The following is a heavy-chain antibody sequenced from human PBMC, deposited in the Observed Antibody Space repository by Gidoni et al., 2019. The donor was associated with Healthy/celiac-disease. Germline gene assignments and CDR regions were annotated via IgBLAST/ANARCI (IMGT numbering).Heavy chain of an antibody. Sequence: QVQLLESGGGVVQPGRSLRLSCAASGLTFSSYGMHWVRQAPGKGLEWVAVISYDGSNTYYADSVKGRFTISRDNSKNTLYLQMNSLRAEDTAVYYCAKDLMTTVTHYAATGFDPWGQGTLVTVSS. J-gene: IGHJ5*02. V-gene: IGHV3-30*18. CDR3: AKDLMTTVTHYAATGFDP. D-gene: IGHD4-17*01. CDR1: GLTFSSYG. CDR2: ISYDGSNT.